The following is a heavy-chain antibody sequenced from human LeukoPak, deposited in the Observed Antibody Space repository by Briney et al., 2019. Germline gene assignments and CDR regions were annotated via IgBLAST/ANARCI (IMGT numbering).Heavy chain of an antibody. D-gene: IGHD6-19*01. J-gene: IGHJ4*02. V-gene: IGHV1-18*01. CDR2: ISAYNGNT. Sequence: ASVTVTCTASAYTFISNGINWVRQAPGQGLEWMGWISAYNGNTNYAQKVKGRGTMTTDTSTSTAYMELWSLRSDDTAVYYCARDLYASGSYSGDYWGQGTLVTVSS. CDR1: AYTFISNG. CDR3: ARDLYASGSYSGDY.